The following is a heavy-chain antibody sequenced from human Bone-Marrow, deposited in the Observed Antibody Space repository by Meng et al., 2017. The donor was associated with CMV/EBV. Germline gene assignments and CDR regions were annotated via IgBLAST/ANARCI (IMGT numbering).Heavy chain of an antibody. J-gene: IGHJ4*02. D-gene: IGHD2-2*02. CDR2: ISYDGSNK. Sequence: GESLKISCAASGASEFPFSTYAMHWVRQAPGKGLEWVAVISYDGSNKYYADSVKGRFTISRDNSKNTLYLQMNSLRAEDTAVYYCAKDDLHDCSTSCYNQDYWGQGTLVTVSS. V-gene: IGHV3-30-3*01. CDR3: AKDDLHDCSTSCYNQDY. CDR1: GASEFPFSTYA.